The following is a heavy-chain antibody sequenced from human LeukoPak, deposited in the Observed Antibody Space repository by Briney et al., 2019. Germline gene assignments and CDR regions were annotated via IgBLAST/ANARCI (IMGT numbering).Heavy chain of an antibody. Sequence: SETLSLTCTVSGDSIRSYYWNWIRRPPGKGLEGIGDIYYTGSTSYNPSLKSRVTISLDTSKSQFSLRLTSVTAADTAVYYCASHGSSGHDPLTWGQGTLVTVSS. D-gene: IGHD5-12*01. V-gene: IGHV4-59*08. CDR2: IYYTGST. CDR3: ASHGSSGHDPLT. CDR1: GDSIRSYY. J-gene: IGHJ4*01.